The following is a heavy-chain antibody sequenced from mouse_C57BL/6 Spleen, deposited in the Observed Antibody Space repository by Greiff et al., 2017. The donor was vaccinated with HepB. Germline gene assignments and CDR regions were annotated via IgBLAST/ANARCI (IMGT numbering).Heavy chain of an antibody. CDR2: IDPSDSYT. CDR3: ATYYSNLYAMDY. D-gene: IGHD2-5*01. CDR1: GYTFTSYW. V-gene: IGHV1-50*01. Sequence: QVQLQQSGAELVKPGASVKLSCKASGYTFTSYWMQWVKQRPGQGLEWIGEIDPSDSYTNYNQKFKGKATLTVDTSSSTAYMQLSSLTSEDSAVYYCATYYSNLYAMDYWGQGTSVTVSS. J-gene: IGHJ4*01.